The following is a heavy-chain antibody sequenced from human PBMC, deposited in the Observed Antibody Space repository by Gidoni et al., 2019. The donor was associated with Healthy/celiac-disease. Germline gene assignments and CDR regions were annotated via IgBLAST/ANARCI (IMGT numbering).Heavy chain of an antibody. J-gene: IGHJ6*02. V-gene: IGHV4-4*02. CDR1: GGSISSSNW. D-gene: IGHD5-18*01. CDR3: ASEPERGYSYGYRYYGMDV. Sequence: QVQLQESGPGLVKPSGTLSLTCAVSGGSISSSNWWSWVRQPPGKGLEWIGEIYHSGSTNYNPSLKSRVTISVDKSKNQFSLKLSSVTAADTAVYYCASEPERGYSYGYRYYGMDVWGQGTTVTVSS. CDR2: IYHSGST.